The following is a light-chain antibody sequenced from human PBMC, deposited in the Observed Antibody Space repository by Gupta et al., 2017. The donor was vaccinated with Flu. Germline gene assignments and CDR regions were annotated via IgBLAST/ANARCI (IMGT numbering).Light chain of an antibody. CDR2: RNN. J-gene: IGLJ3*02. Sequence: QSVLTHPPSPPGTPGQRVTIPCYGSSSNIGSNYVYWYQQLPGTAPKLLIYRNNSRPSGGPDRFSGSKSGTSASLAISGLRSEEEADYYCAAWNDSLSGWVFGGGTKLTVL. CDR1: SSNIGSNY. V-gene: IGLV1-47*01. CDR3: AAWNDSLSGWV.